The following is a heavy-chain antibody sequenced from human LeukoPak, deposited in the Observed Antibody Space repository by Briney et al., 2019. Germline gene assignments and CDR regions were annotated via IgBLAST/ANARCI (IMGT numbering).Heavy chain of an antibody. CDR1: GYTFTGYY. CDR2: INPNSGGT. J-gene: IGHJ4*02. V-gene: IGHV1-2*06. D-gene: IGHD5-18*01. CDR3: ARDYTAMAAFGY. Sequence: SVKVSCKASGYTFTGYYMHWVRQAPGQGLEWMGRINPNSGGTNYAQKFKGRVTMTRDTSISTAYMELSRLRSDDTAVYYCARDYTAMAAFGYWGQGTLVTVA.